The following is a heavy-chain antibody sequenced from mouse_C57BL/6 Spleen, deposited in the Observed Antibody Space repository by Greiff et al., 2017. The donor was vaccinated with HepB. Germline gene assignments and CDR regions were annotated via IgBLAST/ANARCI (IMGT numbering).Heavy chain of an antibody. CDR1: GYTFTSYW. Sequence: VQLQQPGAELVRPGTSVKLSCKASGYTFTSYWMHWVKQRPGQGLEWIGVIDPSDSYTNYNQKFKGKATLTVDTSSSTAYMQLSSLTSEDSAVYYCASMITTYFDYWGQGTTLTVSS. D-gene: IGHD2-4*01. J-gene: IGHJ2*01. CDR2: IDPSDSYT. CDR3: ASMITTYFDY. V-gene: IGHV1-59*01.